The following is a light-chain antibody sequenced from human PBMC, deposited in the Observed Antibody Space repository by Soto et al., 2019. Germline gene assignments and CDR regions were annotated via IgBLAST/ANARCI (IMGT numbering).Light chain of an antibody. J-gene: IGKJ2*01. Sequence: DIQLTQSPSFLSASVGDRVSFTCRASQGISNYFAWYHQKPGKAPKLLIYAASTLQSGVPSRFSGSGSGTEFNLTISSLQPEDFATYYCQQLNTYPYTFGQGTNLEIK. V-gene: IGKV1-9*01. CDR2: AAS. CDR1: QGISNY. CDR3: QQLNTYPYT.